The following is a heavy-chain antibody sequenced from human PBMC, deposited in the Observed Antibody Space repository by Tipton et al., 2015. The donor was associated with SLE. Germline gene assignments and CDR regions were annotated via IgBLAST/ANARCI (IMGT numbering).Heavy chain of an antibody. J-gene: IGHJ3*01. D-gene: IGHD1-26*01. CDR3: ASQPTITGDQDVFDF. CDR2: IHNSGNT. Sequence: TLSLTCTVAGGSITSYYWSWIRRPPGKGLEWIGYIHNSGNTNYNPSLKSRVTISIDTSKNQFSLKLTSVTAADTAVYYCASQPTITGDQDVFDFWGQGTMVTVSS. CDR1: GGSITSYY. V-gene: IGHV4-59*01.